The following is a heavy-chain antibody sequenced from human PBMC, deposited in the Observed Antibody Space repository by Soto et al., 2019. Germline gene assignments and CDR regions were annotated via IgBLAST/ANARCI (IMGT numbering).Heavy chain of an antibody. J-gene: IGHJ6*03. Sequence: GGSLRLSCAASGFTFDDYAMHWVRQAPGKGLEWVSGISWNSGSIGYADSVKGRFTISRDNAKNSLYLQMNSLRAEDTALYYCAKDKSPRWVQYTSHYYYYMDVWGKGTTVTVSS. D-gene: IGHD5-18*01. CDR3: AKDKSPRWVQYTSHYYYYMDV. CDR2: ISWNSGSI. CDR1: GFTFDDYA. V-gene: IGHV3-9*01.